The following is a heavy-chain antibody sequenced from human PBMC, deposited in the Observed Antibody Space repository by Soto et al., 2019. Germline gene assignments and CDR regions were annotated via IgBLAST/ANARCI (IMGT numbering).Heavy chain of an antibody. CDR2: IYYSGST. V-gene: IGHV4-59*08. CDR1: GGSISSYY. CDR3: ARPTKGGAYDL. J-gene: IGHJ3*01. Sequence: QVQLQESGPGLVKVSETLSLTCIVSGGSISSYYWSWIRQPPGKGLEWIGYIYYSGSTDYNPSLKSRVTISVDTSKNQFSLRLSSVTAADTAVYYCARPTKGGAYDLWGQGIMVTVSS.